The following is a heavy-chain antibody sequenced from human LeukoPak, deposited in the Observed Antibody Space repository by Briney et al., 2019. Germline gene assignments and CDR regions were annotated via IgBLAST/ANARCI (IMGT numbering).Heavy chain of an antibody. D-gene: IGHD2-2*01. CDR1: GFTFSSYE. J-gene: IGHJ6*03. V-gene: IGHV3-48*03. Sequence: GGSLRLSCAASGFTFSSYEMNWVRQAPGKGLEWVSYISSSGSTIYYADSVKGRFTISRDNAKNSLYLQMNSLRAEDTAVYYCARARNDCSSTSCYDYYYYYYMDVWGKGTTVTISS. CDR2: ISSSGSTI. CDR3: ARARNDCSSTSCYDYYYYYYMDV.